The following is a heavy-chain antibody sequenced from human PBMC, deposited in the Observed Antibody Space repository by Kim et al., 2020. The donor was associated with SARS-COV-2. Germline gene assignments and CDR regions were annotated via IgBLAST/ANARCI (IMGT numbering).Heavy chain of an antibody. CDR2: IYPGDSDT. CDR3: ARQEDYYGSGGNWFDP. Sequence: GESLKISCKGSGYSFTSYWIGWVRQMPGKGLEWMGIIYPGDSDTRYSPSFQGQVTISADKSISTAYLQWSSLKASDTAMYYCARQEDYYGSGGNWFDPWGQGTLVTVSS. D-gene: IGHD3-10*01. V-gene: IGHV5-51*01. CDR1: GYSFTSYW. J-gene: IGHJ5*02.